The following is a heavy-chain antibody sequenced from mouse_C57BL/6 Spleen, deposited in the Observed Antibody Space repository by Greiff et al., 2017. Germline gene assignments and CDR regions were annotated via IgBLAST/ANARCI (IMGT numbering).Heavy chain of an antibody. D-gene: IGHD1-1*01. J-gene: IGHJ4*01. CDR1: GFSLTSYG. V-gene: IGHV2-5*01. CDR3: AKRGGITTVVDHYYAMDY. Sequence: VKLQESGPGLVQPSQSLSITCTVSGFSLTSYGVHWVRQSPGKGLEWLGVIWRGGSTDYNAAFMSRLSITKDNSKSQVFFKMNSLQADDTAIYYCAKRGGITTVVDHYYAMDYWGQGTSVTVSS. CDR2: IWRGGST.